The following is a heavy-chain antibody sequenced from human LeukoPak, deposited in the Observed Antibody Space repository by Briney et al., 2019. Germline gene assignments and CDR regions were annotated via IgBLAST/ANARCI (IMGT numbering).Heavy chain of an antibody. CDR1: GGSISSSSYY. V-gene: IGHV4-39*07. Sequence: SETLSLTCTVSGGSISSSSYYWSWIRQPPGKGLEWIGEINHSGSTNYNPSLKSRVTISVDTSKNQFSLKLSSVTAADTAVYYCARVTLAYCGGDCYWGGAFDIWGQGTMVSVSS. D-gene: IGHD2-21*01. CDR3: ARVTLAYCGGDCYWGGAFDI. J-gene: IGHJ3*02. CDR2: INHSGST.